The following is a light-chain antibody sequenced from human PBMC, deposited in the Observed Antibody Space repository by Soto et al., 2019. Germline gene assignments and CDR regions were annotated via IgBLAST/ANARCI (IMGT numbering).Light chain of an antibody. V-gene: IGKV1-9*01. CDR2: AAS. CDR1: QGISSY. Sequence: IQLTQSPSSLSASVGDRVTITCRASQGISSYLAWYQQKPGKAPKLLIYAASTLQSGVPSRFSGSGSGTXXXXXXXSLQPEDFATYYCQQLNSYPSFGGGTKVEIK. CDR3: QQLNSYPS. J-gene: IGKJ4*01.